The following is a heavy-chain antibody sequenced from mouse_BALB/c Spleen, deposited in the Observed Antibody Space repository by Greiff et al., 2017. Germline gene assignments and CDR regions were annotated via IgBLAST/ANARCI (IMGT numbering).Heavy chain of an antibody. Sequence: EVMLVESGGDLVKPGGSLKLSCAASGFTFSSYGMSWVRQTPDKRLEWVATISSGGSYTYYPDSVKGRFTISRDNAKNTLYLQMSSLKSEDTAMYYCARHGDGNYGYAMDYWGQGTSVTVSS. D-gene: IGHD2-1*01. CDR3: ARHGDGNYGYAMDY. J-gene: IGHJ4*01. CDR2: ISSGGSYT. CDR1: GFTFSSYG. V-gene: IGHV5-6*01.